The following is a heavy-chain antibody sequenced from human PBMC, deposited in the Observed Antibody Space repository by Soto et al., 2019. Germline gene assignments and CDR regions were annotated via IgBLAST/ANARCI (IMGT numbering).Heavy chain of an antibody. CDR3: AQTHNGYDHMALDY. V-gene: IGHV2-5*01. Sequence: QITLKESGPALVKPTQTLTLTCTFSGFSLTTPGVGVGWVRQPPGKALEWLALIYWTDDKRYSPSLNSRLTITKDTSKNQVVLTLTNVDPVDTATYYCAQTHNGYDHMALDYWGQGTLVAVSS. J-gene: IGHJ4*02. CDR2: IYWTDDK. CDR1: GFSLTTPGVG. D-gene: IGHD5-12*01.